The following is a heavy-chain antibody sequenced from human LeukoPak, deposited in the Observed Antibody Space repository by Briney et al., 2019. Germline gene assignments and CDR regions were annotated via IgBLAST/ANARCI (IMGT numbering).Heavy chain of an antibody. CDR1: GFTFSSYG. D-gene: IGHD3-22*01. J-gene: IGHJ6*02. CDR3: ARDLYYYDSSGYQAPHYYYYYGMDV. V-gene: IGHV3-30*03. Sequence: PGGSLRLSCAASGFTFSSYGMHWVRQAPGKGLEWVAVISYDGSNKYYADSVKGRFTISRDNSKNTLYLQMNSLRAEDTAVYYCARDLYYYDSSGYQAPHYYYYYGMDVWGQGTTVTVSS. CDR2: ISYDGSNK.